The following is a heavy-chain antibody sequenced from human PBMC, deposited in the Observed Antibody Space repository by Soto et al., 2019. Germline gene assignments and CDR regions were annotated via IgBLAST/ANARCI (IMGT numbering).Heavy chain of an antibody. J-gene: IGHJ5*02. D-gene: IGHD3-3*01. CDR3: ARGLRLRFLESIGWFDP. CDR2: IYYSGST. Sequence: SETLSLTCTVSGGSVSSGSYYWSWIRQPPGKGLEWIGYIYYSGSTNYNPSLKSRVTISVDTSKNQFSLKLSSVTAADTAVYYCARGLRLRFLESIGWFDPWGQGTLVTVS. V-gene: IGHV4-61*01. CDR1: GGSVSSGSYY.